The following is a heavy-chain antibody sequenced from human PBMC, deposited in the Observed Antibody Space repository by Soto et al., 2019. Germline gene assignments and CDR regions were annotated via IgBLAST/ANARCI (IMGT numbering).Heavy chain of an antibody. V-gene: IGHV4-38-2*01. D-gene: IGHD2-2*01. J-gene: IGHJ5*02. Sequence: PSETLSLTCAVSGYFISSGYYWGWIRQPPGKGLEWIGSMFHSGSTHYNPSLKSRVTISVDTSKNHFSLRLSSVTASDTAVYYCARGNIVVVPTVGWFDPWGQGTLVTVSS. CDR3: ARGNIVVVPTVGWFDP. CDR1: GYFISSGYY. CDR2: MFHSGST.